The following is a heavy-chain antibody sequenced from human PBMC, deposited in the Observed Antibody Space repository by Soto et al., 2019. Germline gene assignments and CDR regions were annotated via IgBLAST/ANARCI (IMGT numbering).Heavy chain of an antibody. J-gene: IGHJ5*02. CDR1: GYTFTSYY. V-gene: IGHV1-46*01. CDR3: ARARKWFGELIGNWFDP. CDR2: INPSGGST. Sequence: ASVKVSCKASGYTFTSYYMHWVRQAPGQGLEWMGIINPSGGSTSYAQKFQGRVTMTRDTSTSTVYMELSSLRSEDTAVYYCARARKWFGELIGNWFDPWGQGTLVTVSS. D-gene: IGHD3-10*01.